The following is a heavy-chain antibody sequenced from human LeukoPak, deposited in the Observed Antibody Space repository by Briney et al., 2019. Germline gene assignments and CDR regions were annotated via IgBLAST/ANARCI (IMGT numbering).Heavy chain of an antibody. V-gene: IGHV3-23*03. D-gene: IGHD6-19*01. CDR1: GFTFSSYA. CDR2: IYSDGTT. J-gene: IGHJ4*02. CDR3: TREIPLAGTFYFDN. Sequence: GGSLRLSCAASGFTFSSYAMSWVRQAPGKGLEWVSVIYSDGTTYYAGSVKGRYTISRDGSGNTLYLQMNSLRAEDTAVYFCTREIPLAGTFYFDNWGQGTLVTVSS.